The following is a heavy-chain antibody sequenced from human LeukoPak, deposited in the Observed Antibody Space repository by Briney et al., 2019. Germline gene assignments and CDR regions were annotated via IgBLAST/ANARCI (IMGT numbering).Heavy chain of an antibody. CDR3: AMTADFSTRKLRGLHYDY. J-gene: IGHJ4*02. CDR1: GGSISSSSYY. Sequence: SETLSLTCTVSGGSISSSSYYWGWIRQPPGKGLEWIGSIYYSGSTYYNPSLKSRVTISVDTSKNQFSLKLSSVTAADTAVYYCAMTADFSTRKLRGLHYDYWGQGTLVTVSP. CDR2: IYYSGST. D-gene: IGHD4-17*01. V-gene: IGHV4-39*01.